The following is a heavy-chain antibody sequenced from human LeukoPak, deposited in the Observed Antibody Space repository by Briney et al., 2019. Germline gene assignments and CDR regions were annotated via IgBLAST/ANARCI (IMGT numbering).Heavy chain of an antibody. Sequence: GGSLRLSCTVSGFRFSDYHMSWMRQAPGKGLEWISYISTNGTNINYADSVKGRFTISRDNSKTSLYLQMDNLRADDTAVYYCANFGPLFRSLNFWSQGALVTVSS. CDR2: ISTNGTNI. CDR3: ANFGPLFRSLNF. V-gene: IGHV3-11*04. D-gene: IGHD2/OR15-2a*01. CDR1: GFRFSDYH. J-gene: IGHJ4*02.